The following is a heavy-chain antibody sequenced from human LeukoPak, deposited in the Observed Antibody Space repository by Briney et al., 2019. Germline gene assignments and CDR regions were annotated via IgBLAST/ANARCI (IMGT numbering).Heavy chain of an antibody. CDR2: IWYDGSNK. J-gene: IGHJ5*02. CDR3: AKEPLSRVSFNSFDP. D-gene: IGHD1-26*01. V-gene: IGHV3-33*06. Sequence: PGGSLRLSCAASGFTFSSYGMHWVRQAPGKGLEWVAVIWYDGSNKYYADSVKGRFTISRDNSKNTLYLQMNSLREEDTALYFCAKEPLSRVSFNSFDPWGQGTLVTVSS. CDR1: GFTFSSYG.